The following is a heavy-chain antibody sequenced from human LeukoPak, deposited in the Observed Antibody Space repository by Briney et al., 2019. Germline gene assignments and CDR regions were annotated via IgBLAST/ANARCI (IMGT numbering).Heavy chain of an antibody. CDR1: EFTFSSYA. CDR2: ISGGGDRT. V-gene: IGHV3-23*01. D-gene: IGHD6-19*01. Sequence: GGSLRLSCAASEFTFSSYAMNWVRQAPGKGQEWVSGISGGGDRTYYADSVKGRFTISRDNSKSTLYLQMNSLRVEDTAVYYCARGYGSGWAFIDYWGQGTLVTVSS. J-gene: IGHJ4*02. CDR3: ARGYGSGWAFIDY.